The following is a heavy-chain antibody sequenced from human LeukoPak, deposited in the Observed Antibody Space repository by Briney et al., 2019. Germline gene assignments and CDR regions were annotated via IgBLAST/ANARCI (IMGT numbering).Heavy chain of an antibody. CDR2: IDYSEST. D-gene: IGHD3-22*01. J-gene: IGHJ4*02. CDR3: ARDYYYYDSSGFYYFDY. Sequence: PSETLSLTCTVSGTSISTYYWSWIRQPPGKGLEWIGYIDYSESTNYNPSLKSRVTISVDTSNNQFSLRLTSVTAADTAVYYCARDYYYYDSSGFYYFDYWGQGTLVTVSS. V-gene: IGHV4-59*01. CDR1: GTSISTYY.